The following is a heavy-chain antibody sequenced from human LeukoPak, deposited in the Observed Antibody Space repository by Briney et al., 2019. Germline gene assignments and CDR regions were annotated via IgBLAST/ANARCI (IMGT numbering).Heavy chain of an antibody. CDR1: GYPFTTYE. CDR3: ARGPQNDP. Sequence: ASVKVSCKTSGYPFTTYEINWARQAAGQGLEWMGWVHPDTGYADYAQKFQGRVTMTSDTSISTAYMELSSLRSDDTAVYFCARGPQNDPWGQGTLVTVSS. V-gene: IGHV1-8*01. CDR2: VHPDTGYA. J-gene: IGHJ5*02.